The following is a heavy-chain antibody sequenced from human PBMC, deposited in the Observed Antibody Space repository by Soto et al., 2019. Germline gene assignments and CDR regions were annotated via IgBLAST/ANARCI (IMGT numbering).Heavy chain of an antibody. CDR3: ARGYGNYPHYYFGMDV. CDR2: ISAYNGNT. Sequence: ASVKVSCKASDYTFTDYGISWVRQAPGQGLEWMGWISAYNGNTNYAQKLQDRVTMTTDTSTSTAYVEVRSLRSDDTAVYYCARGYGNYPHYYFGMDVWGQATTVTVSS. V-gene: IGHV1-18*04. D-gene: IGHD4-4*01. J-gene: IGHJ6*02. CDR1: DYTFTDYG.